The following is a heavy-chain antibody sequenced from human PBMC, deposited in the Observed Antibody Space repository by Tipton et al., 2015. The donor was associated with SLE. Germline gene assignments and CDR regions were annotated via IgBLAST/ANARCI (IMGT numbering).Heavy chain of an antibody. V-gene: IGHV3-9*01. CDR1: GFTFDDYA. CDR2: ISWNSGSI. D-gene: IGHD6-13*01. CDR3: AKVGYSSSWYYFDY. Sequence: SLRLSCAASGFTFDDYAMHWVRQAPGKGLEWVSGISWNSGSIGYADSVKGRFTISRDNAKNSLYLQMNSLRAEDTALYYCAKVGYSSSWYYFDYWGQGTLVTVSS. J-gene: IGHJ4*02.